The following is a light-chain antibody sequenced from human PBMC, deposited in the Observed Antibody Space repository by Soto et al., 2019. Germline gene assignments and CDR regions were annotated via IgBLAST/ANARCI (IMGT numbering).Light chain of an antibody. Sequence: ETVMTQSPSTLSVSPCEGVTLSFRASQSVSGKVTWYQQKPGQPPSLLIYAASTRATGVPARFSGSGSGTEFTLTITSLQSEDFAVYCCQQYNNWPLTFGPGTRLEI. CDR2: AAS. CDR1: QSVSGK. V-gene: IGKV3-15*01. CDR3: QQYNNWPLT. J-gene: IGKJ5*01.